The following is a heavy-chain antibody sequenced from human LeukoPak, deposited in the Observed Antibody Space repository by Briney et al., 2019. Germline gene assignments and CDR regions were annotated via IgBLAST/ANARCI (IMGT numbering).Heavy chain of an antibody. D-gene: IGHD2-2*01. Sequence: SETLSLTCTVSGGSISSSSYYWGWIRQPPGKGLEWIGSICYSGSTYYNPSLKSRVTISVDTSKNQFSLKLSSVTAADTAVYYCARNYCSSTSCYWVGGNWFDPWGQGTLVTVSS. CDR3: ARNYCSSTSCYWVGGNWFDP. V-gene: IGHV4-39*07. CDR1: GGSISSSSYY. CDR2: ICYSGST. J-gene: IGHJ5*02.